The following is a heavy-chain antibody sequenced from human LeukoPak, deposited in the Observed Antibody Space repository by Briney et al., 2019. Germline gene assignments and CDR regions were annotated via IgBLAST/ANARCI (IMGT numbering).Heavy chain of an antibody. V-gene: IGHV4-30-4*07. J-gene: IGHJ4*02. CDR3: ARARGYSGYDSPSFDY. Sequence: SETLSLTCAVSGGSMSSGPYSWSWIRQPPGKGLEWIGYIYDSGSSYYKPSLKSRVSISLDMSKNQFSLRLSSVTAADTAVYYCARARGYSGYDSPSFDYWGQGTLVTVSS. D-gene: IGHD5-12*01. CDR1: GGSMSSGPYS. CDR2: IYDSGSS.